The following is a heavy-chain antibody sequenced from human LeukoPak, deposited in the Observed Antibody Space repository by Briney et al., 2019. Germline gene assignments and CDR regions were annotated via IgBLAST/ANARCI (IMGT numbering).Heavy chain of an antibody. V-gene: IGHV4-34*01. CDR1: GGSFSGYY. J-gene: IGHJ5*02. D-gene: IGHD3-10*01. Sequence: SETLSLTCAVYGGSFSGYYWSWIRQPPGKGLEWIGEINHSGSTNYNPSLKSRVTISVDTYKNQFPLKLSSVTAADTAVYYCAREWFGELLWSWFDPWGQGTLVTVSS. CDR2: INHSGST. CDR3: AREWFGELLWSWFDP.